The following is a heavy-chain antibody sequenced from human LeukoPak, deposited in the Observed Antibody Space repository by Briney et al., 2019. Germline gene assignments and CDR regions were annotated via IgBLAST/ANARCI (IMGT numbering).Heavy chain of an antibody. D-gene: IGHD1-26*01. J-gene: IGHJ4*02. Sequence: SDTLSLTCTVSGGSISSSSYYWGWIRQPPGKGLAWIGNVYYSGSTNYNPSLKSRVTISVDTSKNQFSLRLSSVTAADTAVYYCATLVGFSGTYPSIDYWGQGTLVTVSS. V-gene: IGHV4-39*07. CDR2: VYYSGST. CDR3: ATLVGFSGTYPSIDY. CDR1: GGSISSSSYY.